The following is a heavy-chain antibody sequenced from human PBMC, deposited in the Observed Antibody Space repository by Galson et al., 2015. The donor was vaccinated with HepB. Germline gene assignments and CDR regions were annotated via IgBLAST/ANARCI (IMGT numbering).Heavy chain of an antibody. J-gene: IGHJ5*02. CDR3: ARGPLYDFWSGYSPTVNWFDP. Sequence: SVKVSCKASGYTFTGYYMHWVRQAPGQGLEWMGWINPNSGGTNYAQKFQGRVAMTRDTSISTAYMELSRLRSDDTAVCYCARGPLYDFWSGYSPTVNWFDPWGQGTLVTVSS. V-gene: IGHV1-2*02. CDR2: INPNSGGT. CDR1: GYTFTGYY. D-gene: IGHD3-3*01.